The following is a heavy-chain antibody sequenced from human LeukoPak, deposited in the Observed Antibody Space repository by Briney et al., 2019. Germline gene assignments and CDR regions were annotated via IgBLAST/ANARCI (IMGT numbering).Heavy chain of an antibody. J-gene: IGHJ5*02. V-gene: IGHV3-7*01. D-gene: IGHD1-26*01. CDR2: IKKGETEI. CDR1: GFSFRNTW. CDR3: ATLNWDDGEVSGFDH. Sequence: GGSLRLSCTASGFSFRNTWMSWVRQAPGKGLEWVANIKKGETEIYYADSVKGRFTISRDNAKRSLYLQMNVLRVEDTAVYYCATLNWDDGEVSGFDHWGQGIMVTVSS.